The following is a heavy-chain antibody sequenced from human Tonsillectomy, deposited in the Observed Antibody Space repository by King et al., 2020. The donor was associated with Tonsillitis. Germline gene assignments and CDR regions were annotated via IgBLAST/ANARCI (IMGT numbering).Heavy chain of an antibody. CDR1: GYTFTDYY. CDR3: AFTFVPSVFGFDP. CDR2: INLDSGGT. Sequence: QLVQSGAEVKKPGASVKVSCKASGYTFTDYYMHWVRQAPGQGLEWMGWINLDSGGTRFEHRFMGRVTMTRDTSINTAYVERSRLTSYDTAIDYCAFTFVPSVFGFDPWGQGTLVIVSS. V-gene: IGHV1-2*02. D-gene: IGHD3-3*01. J-gene: IGHJ5*02.